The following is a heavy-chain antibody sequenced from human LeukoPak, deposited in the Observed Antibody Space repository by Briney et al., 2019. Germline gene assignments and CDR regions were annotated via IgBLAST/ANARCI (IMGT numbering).Heavy chain of an antibody. CDR1: GYTFTSYG. J-gene: IGHJ6*03. Sequence: ASVKVSCKASGYTFTSYGISWVRQAPGQGLEWMGWMNPNSGNTGYAQKFQGRVTMTRNTSISTAYMELSSLRSEDTAVYYCARGPEWTYYYYYFMDVWGKGTTVTVSS. CDR2: MNPNSGNT. CDR3: ARGPEWTYYYYYFMDV. D-gene: IGHD3-3*01. V-gene: IGHV1-8*02.